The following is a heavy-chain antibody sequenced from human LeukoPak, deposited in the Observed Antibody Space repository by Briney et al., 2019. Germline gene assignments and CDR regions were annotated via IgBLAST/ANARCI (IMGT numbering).Heavy chain of an antibody. CDR3: ARGSYGNY. J-gene: IGHJ4*02. V-gene: IGHV1-2*06. Sequence: GLSSMGRINPNSAGTNYAQKFQGRVTMTRDTSISTAYMELSRLRSDDTAVYYCARGSYGNYWGQGTLVTVSS. D-gene: IGHD5-18*01. CDR2: INPNSAGT.